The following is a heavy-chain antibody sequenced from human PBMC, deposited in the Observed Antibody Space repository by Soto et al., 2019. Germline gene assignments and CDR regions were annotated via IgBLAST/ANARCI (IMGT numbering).Heavy chain of an antibody. J-gene: IGHJ5*02. CDR2: IWPDGDIE. CDR3: AKVGIVATTQMGWFDP. Sequence: QVQLVESGGGVVQPGRSLRLSCVASGFTFYNYGMHWVRQAPGKGLEWVAAIWPDGDIEHYPDSVKGRFTISRDNSRNTLYLKMNSLRAEDTAMYYCAKVGIVATTQMGWFDPWGPGTLVIVSS. D-gene: IGHD1-26*01. V-gene: IGHV3-33*06. CDR1: GFTFYNYG.